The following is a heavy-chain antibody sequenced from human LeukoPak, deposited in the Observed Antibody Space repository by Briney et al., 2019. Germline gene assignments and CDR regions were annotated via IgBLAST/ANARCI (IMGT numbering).Heavy chain of an antibody. D-gene: IGHD4/OR15-4a*01. Sequence: SETLSLTCTVSGASISSYYWSWIRQPPGKGLEWIGYMYYGGSTNYNPSLKSRVTISVDTSKNQFSLKLSSVTAADTAVYYCARDSVLGEGYFYYYGVDVWGQGTTVTVSS. CDR3: ARDSVLGEGYFYYYGVDV. J-gene: IGHJ6*02. CDR2: MYYGGST. CDR1: GASISSYY. V-gene: IGHV4-59*01.